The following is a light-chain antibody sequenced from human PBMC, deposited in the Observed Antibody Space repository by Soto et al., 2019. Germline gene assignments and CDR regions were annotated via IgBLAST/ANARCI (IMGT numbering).Light chain of an antibody. Sequence: IVLTQSPGTLSLSPGERATLSCRASQSVGNNYLAWYQQKSGQAPRLLIYGASRRATGISDRFSGSGSGTDFTLTISRLEPEDFAVFYCHQYAYSPQTFGQGTRLEIK. V-gene: IGKV3-20*01. CDR2: GAS. J-gene: IGKJ5*01. CDR3: HQYAYSPQT. CDR1: QSVGNNY.